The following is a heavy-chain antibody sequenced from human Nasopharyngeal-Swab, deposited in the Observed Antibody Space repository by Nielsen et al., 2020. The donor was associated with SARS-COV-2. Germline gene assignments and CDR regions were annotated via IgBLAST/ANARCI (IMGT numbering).Heavy chain of an antibody. D-gene: IGHD5-24*01. CDR3: ARAVEMAAILDY. V-gene: IGHV4-38-2*01. J-gene: IGHJ4*02. Sequence: GSLRLSCAVSGYSMNSGYYWGWIRQPPGKGLEWIGSIYHSGSTYYNPSLKSRVTLSIDTSKNQCSLKLSSVTAANTAVYYCARAVEMAAILDYWGQGTLVTVSS. CDR1: GYSMNSGYY. CDR2: IYHSGST.